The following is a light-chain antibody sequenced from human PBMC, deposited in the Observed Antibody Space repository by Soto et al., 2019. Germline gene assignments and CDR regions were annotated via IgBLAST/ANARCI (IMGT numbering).Light chain of an antibody. CDR3: QQYNNWLPGT. J-gene: IGKJ1*01. V-gene: IGKV3-15*01. Sequence: EIVMTQSPATLSVSPGERATLSCRASQSVSSNLAWYQQKPGQAPRLLIYGASTRATGIPARFSGSGSGTEYTLTISSLQSEDFAVYYCQQYNNWLPGTFGQGTKVEMK. CDR2: GAS. CDR1: QSVSSN.